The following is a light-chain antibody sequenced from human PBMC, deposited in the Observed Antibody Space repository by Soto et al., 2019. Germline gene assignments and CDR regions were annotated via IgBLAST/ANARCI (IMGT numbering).Light chain of an antibody. V-gene: IGLV2-23*02. CDR3: CSFAGSSTYV. J-gene: IGLJ1*01. Sequence: QSALTQPASVSGSPGEAITISCTGTSSDVGSYDLVSWYQHHPGKAPKLMIYEVSKRPSGVSNRLSGSKSDNTASLTISGLQAEDEADYYCCSFAGSSTYVFGTGTKVTV. CDR2: EVS. CDR1: SSDVGSYDL.